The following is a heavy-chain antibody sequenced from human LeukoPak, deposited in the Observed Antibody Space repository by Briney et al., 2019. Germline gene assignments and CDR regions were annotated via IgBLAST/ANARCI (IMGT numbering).Heavy chain of an antibody. CDR2: IYSGGST. Sequence: PGGSLRLSCAASGFTVSSNYMSWVRQAPGKGLEWVSVIYSGGSTYYADSVKGRFTISRDNSKNTLYLQMNSLRAEDTAVYYCARVTDILTGGWYYFDYWGQGTLVTVSS. J-gene: IGHJ4*02. D-gene: IGHD3-9*01. V-gene: IGHV3-66*01. CDR1: GFTVSSNY. CDR3: ARVTDILTGGWYYFDY.